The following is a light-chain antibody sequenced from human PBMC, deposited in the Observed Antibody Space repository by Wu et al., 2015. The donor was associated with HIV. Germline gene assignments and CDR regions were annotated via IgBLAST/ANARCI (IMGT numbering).Light chain of an antibody. CDR1: QSIRSSY. V-gene: IGKV3-20*01. CDR2: GAS. CDR3: HQYGSSPPYT. Sequence: EIVLTQSPGTLSLSPGERATLSCRASQSIRSSYLAWFQQKPGQAPRLLIHGASSRATGIPDRFSDSGSGTDFTLTISRLEPEDFAVYYCHQYGSSPPYTFGQGTKLEIK. J-gene: IGKJ2*01.